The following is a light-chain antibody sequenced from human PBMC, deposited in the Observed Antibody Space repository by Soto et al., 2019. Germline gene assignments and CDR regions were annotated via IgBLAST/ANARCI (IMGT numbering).Light chain of an antibody. Sequence: PLTQSPSSLSASVGDRVTITCRASQDISSSLGWYQQKPGKAPKLLIYAASILQSGVPSRFSGSGFGTDFTLTISSLQAEDFASYFCQQLRSYPSTFGGGTKVEIK. CDR3: QQLRSYPST. J-gene: IGKJ4*01. CDR2: AAS. CDR1: QDISSS. V-gene: IGKV1-9*01.